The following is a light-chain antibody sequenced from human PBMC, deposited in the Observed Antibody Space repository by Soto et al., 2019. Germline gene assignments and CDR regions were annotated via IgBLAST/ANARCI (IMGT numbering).Light chain of an antibody. CDR3: QQRSNWPPYT. CDR1: QSVRSY. J-gene: IGKJ2*01. V-gene: IGKV3-11*01. Sequence: EIVLTQSPATLSLSPGERATLSCMASQSVRSYLAWYQQKPGQAPRLLIYEASNRATGIPARFSGSGSGTDFTLTISSLEPEDFAVYYCQQRSNWPPYTFGQGTKLEIK. CDR2: EAS.